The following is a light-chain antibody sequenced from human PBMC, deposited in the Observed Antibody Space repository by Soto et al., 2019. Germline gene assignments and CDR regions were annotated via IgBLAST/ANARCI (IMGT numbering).Light chain of an antibody. J-gene: IGKJ5*01. CDR1: QTISSTY. CDR2: AAS. CDR3: QHYGTSPTRVT. Sequence: EIVLTQSPGTLSLSPGDRATLSCRASQTISSTYLAWYQQKPGQAPRLLIYAASTRATGIPDRFSGSGSGTDFTLTISRLEPEDFAVYYCQHYGTSPTRVTFGQGTRLEIK. V-gene: IGKV3-20*01.